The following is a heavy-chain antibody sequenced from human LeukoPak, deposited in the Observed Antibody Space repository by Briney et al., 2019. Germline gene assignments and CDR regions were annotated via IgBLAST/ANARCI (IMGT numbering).Heavy chain of an antibody. Sequence: SVKVSCKASGGTFSSYAINWVRQAPGQGLEWMGRIIPILDIANYAQKFQGRVTITADKSTSTAYMELSSLRSEDTAVYYCARDHPHSPPSNGMDVWGQGTTVTVSS. J-gene: IGHJ6*02. CDR3: ARDHPHSPPSNGMDV. CDR2: IIPILDIA. D-gene: IGHD6-13*01. CDR1: GGTFSSYA. V-gene: IGHV1-69*04.